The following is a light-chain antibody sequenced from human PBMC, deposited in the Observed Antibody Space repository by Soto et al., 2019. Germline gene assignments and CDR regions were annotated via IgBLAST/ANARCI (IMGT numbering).Light chain of an antibody. J-gene: IGKJ5*01. V-gene: IGKV1-5*01. Sequence: DIQMTQSPSTLSASVGDTVTVTCRASQSISSWLAWYQQKPGKAPKLLIYDASNLESGVPSRFSGSGSETEFTLTISSLQPDDFATYYCQQYNSYPITFGQGTRLEIK. CDR2: DAS. CDR1: QSISSW. CDR3: QQYNSYPIT.